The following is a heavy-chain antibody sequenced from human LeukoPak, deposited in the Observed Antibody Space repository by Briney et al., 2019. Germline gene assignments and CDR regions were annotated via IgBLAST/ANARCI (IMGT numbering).Heavy chain of an antibody. J-gene: IGHJ4*02. V-gene: IGHV3-7*01. CDR3: ATDRGWLQFDY. Sequence: PGGSLRLSCAASRFTFSSYWMSWVRQAPGKGLEWVANIKQDGSEKYYVDSVKGRFTISRDNAKNTLYVQMNSLRAEDTAVYYCATDRGWLQFDYWGQGTLVTVSS. D-gene: IGHD5-24*01. CDR2: IKQDGSEK. CDR1: RFTFSSYW.